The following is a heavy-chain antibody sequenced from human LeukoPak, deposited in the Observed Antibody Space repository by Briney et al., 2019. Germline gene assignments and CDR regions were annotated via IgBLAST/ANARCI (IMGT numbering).Heavy chain of an antibody. CDR3: ARDPYSSGWYESDY. Sequence: GASVKVSCKTSGYTFTSYAMHWVRQAPGQRIEWMGWINAGNGNTKYSQKFQGRVTITRDTSASTAYMELSSLRSEDTAVYYCARDPYSSGWYESDYWGQGTLVTVSS. J-gene: IGHJ4*02. CDR1: GYTFTSYA. CDR2: INAGNGNT. V-gene: IGHV1-3*01. D-gene: IGHD6-19*01.